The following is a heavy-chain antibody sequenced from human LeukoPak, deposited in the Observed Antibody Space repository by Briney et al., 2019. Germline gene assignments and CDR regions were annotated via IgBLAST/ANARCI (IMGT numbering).Heavy chain of an antibody. J-gene: IGHJ4*02. CDR1: GFTFDDYG. CDR3: ARRPVRLVSNTLDY. Sequence: GGSLRLSCAASGFTFDDYGMSWARQAPGKGLEWVSSISSSSSTIYYADSVKGHFTIPRDNARNSLYLQMTSLRDEDTGIYYCARRPVRLVSNTLDYWGQGTLVTVPS. V-gene: IGHV3-48*02. CDR2: ISSSSSTI. D-gene: IGHD3-9*01.